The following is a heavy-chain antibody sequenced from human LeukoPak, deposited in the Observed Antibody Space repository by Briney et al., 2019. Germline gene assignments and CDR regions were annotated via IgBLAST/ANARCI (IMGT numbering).Heavy chain of an antibody. CDR1: GLTFSSYW. D-gene: IGHD6-13*01. CDR2: INSDGSST. Sequence: GGSLRLSCAASGLTFSSYWMHWVRQAPGKGLVWVSRINSDGSSTSYADSVKGRFTIARDNAKNTLYLQMNSLRAEDTAVYYWARVRYSSSWYPFLDYWGQGTLVTVSS. CDR3: ARVRYSSSWYPFLDY. J-gene: IGHJ4*02. V-gene: IGHV3-74*01.